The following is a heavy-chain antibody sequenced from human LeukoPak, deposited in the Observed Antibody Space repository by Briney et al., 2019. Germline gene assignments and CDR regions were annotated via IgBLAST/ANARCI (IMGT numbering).Heavy chain of an antibody. J-gene: IGHJ5*02. CDR3: ARGSTYYYGSGSYGNWFDP. CDR2: IYHSGST. D-gene: IGHD3-10*01. Sequence: PSETLSLTCADSGGSISSGGYSWSWIRQPPGKGLEWIGYIYHSGSTYYNLSLKSRVTISVDRSKNQFSLKLSSVTAADTAVYYCARGSTYYYGSGSYGNWFDPWGQGTLVTVSS. V-gene: IGHV4-30-2*01. CDR1: GGSISSGGYS.